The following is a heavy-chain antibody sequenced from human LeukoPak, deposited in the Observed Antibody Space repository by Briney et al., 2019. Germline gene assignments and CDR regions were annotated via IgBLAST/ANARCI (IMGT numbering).Heavy chain of an antibody. D-gene: IGHD5-18*01. CDR1: GGSFSGYF. Sequence: SETLSLTCAVYGGSFSGYFWSWIRQPPGKGLEWIGEINHSGSTNYNSSLKSRVTISVDTSKNQLSLKLNSVTAADTAVYYCASSPVDSDSNYYYMDVWGKGTTVTVSS. V-gene: IGHV4-34*01. CDR3: ASSPVDSDSNYYYMDV. CDR2: INHSGST. J-gene: IGHJ6*03.